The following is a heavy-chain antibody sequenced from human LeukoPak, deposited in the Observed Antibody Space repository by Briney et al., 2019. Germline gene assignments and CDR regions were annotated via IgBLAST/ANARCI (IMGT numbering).Heavy chain of an antibody. V-gene: IGHV1-2*02. CDR1: GYTFTGYY. CDR3: ATFVGPAGGIGPSWFDP. D-gene: IGHD2-15*01. Sequence: ASVKVSCKASGYTFTGYYMHWVRQAPGQGLEWMGWINPNSGGTNYAQKFQGRVTMTRDTSISTAYMELSRLRSDDTAVYYCATFVGPAGGIGPSWFDPWGQGTLVTVSS. J-gene: IGHJ5*02. CDR2: INPNSGGT.